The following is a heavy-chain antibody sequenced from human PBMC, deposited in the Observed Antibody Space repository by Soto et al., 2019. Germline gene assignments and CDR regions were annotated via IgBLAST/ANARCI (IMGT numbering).Heavy chain of an antibody. V-gene: IGHV3-23*01. J-gene: IGHJ6*02. Sequence: PGGSLRLSCTASGFTFSSYAMSWVRQAPGKGLEWVSGISGTGGSTNYADSVKGRSSISRDNLKNTLYLQMNNLRPEDTAEYYCAGGSRSYSYHGKDVWGQGTTVTVSS. D-gene: IGHD3-10*01. CDR2: ISGTGGST. CDR1: GFTFSSYA. CDR3: AGGSRSYSYHGKDV.